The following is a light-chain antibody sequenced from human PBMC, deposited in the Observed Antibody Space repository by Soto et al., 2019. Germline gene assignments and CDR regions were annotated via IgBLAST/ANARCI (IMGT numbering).Light chain of an antibody. CDR1: SNDVGRYNL. J-gene: IGLJ1*01. CDR2: EAT. CDR3: AVWDETLIEV. Sequence: QSVLTQPASVSGSPEQSITISCTGTSNDVGRYNLVSWYQQHPGKAPKVMIYEATKRPSGVSNRFSGSKSGNTASLAISGLQSEDEADYFCAVWDETLIEVFGTGTKLTVL. V-gene: IGLV2-14*02.